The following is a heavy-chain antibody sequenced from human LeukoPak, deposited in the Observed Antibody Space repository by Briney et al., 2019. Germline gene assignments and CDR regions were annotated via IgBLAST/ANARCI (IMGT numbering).Heavy chain of an antibody. D-gene: IGHD6-13*01. Sequence: SGPTLVNPTQTLTLTCTFSGFSLSTSGMCVGWIRQPPGKALEWLARIDWDDDKYYSTSLKTRLTISKDTSKNQVVLTMTNMDPVDTATYYCARMGAAAGLFDYWGQGTLVTVSS. V-gene: IGHV2-70*11. CDR2: IDWDDDK. CDR3: ARMGAAAGLFDY. J-gene: IGHJ4*02. CDR1: GFSLSTSGMC.